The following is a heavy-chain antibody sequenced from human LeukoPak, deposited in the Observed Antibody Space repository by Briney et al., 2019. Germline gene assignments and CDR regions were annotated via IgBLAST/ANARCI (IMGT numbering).Heavy chain of an antibody. Sequence: SVKVSCKASGGTFRSYVISWVRQAPGQGLEWMGRIIPIVDIANYAQKFQDRVTITADQSTSTAYMELSRLRSDDTAVYYCARGSRDYGSSSLDYWGQGTLVTVSS. V-gene: IGHV1-69*04. CDR2: IIPIVDIA. D-gene: IGHD6-6*01. CDR3: ARGSRDYGSSSLDY. J-gene: IGHJ4*02. CDR1: GGTFRSYV.